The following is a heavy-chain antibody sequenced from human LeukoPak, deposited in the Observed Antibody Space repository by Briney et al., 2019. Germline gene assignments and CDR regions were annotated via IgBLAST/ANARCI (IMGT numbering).Heavy chain of an antibody. CDR1: GYTFTSYY. Sequence: ASVKVSCKASGYTFTSYYMHWVRQAPGQGLEWMGIINPSGGSTSYAQKFQGRVTMTRDTSTSTVYMELSSLRSEDTAVYYCASSRQWLVRDDYGMDVWSQGTTVTVSS. CDR3: ASSRQWLVRDDYGMDV. J-gene: IGHJ6*02. V-gene: IGHV1-46*01. D-gene: IGHD6-19*01. CDR2: INPSGGST.